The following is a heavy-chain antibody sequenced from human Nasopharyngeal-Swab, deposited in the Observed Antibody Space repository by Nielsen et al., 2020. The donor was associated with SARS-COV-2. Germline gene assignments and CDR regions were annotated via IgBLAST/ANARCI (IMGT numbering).Heavy chain of an antibody. CDR3: ARWRTVTTIFYYGMDV. CDR1: GGSFSGYY. D-gene: IGHD4-11*01. Sequence: SETLSLTCAVYGGSFSGYYCSWIRQPPGKGLEWLGEINHSGSTNYNPSLKSRVTISVDTSKNQFSLKLSSVTAADPAVYYCARWRTVTTIFYYGMDVWGQGTTVTVSS. J-gene: IGHJ6*02. V-gene: IGHV4-34*01. CDR2: INHSGST.